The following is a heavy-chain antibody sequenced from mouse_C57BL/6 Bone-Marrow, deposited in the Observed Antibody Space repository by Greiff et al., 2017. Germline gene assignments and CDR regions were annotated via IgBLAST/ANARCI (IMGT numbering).Heavy chain of an antibody. V-gene: IGHV3-3*01. Sequence: EVQGVESGPSLVRPSQTLSLTCTVTGFSINSDCYWIWIRQFPGNKLEYIGYTFYSGITYYNPSLESRTYITRDTSKNQFSLKLSSVTTEDTATYYCARLPRWDYAMDYWGQGTSVTVSS. J-gene: IGHJ4*01. CDR3: ARLPRWDYAMDY. D-gene: IGHD2-12*01. CDR1: GFSINSDCY. CDR2: TFYSGIT.